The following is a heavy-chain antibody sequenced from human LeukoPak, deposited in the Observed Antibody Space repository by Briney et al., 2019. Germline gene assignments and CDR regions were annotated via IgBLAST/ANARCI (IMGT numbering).Heavy chain of an antibody. CDR1: GFPFSSYS. Sequence: GGSLRLSCAASGFPFSSYSMNWVRQAPGKGLEWVSSISSSSSYIYYADSVKGRFTISRDNAKNSLYLQMNSLRAEDTAVYYCARELFVVVPAAVIRYMDVWGKGTTVTISS. D-gene: IGHD2-2*01. CDR3: ARELFVVVPAAVIRYMDV. J-gene: IGHJ6*03. CDR2: ISSSSSYI. V-gene: IGHV3-21*01.